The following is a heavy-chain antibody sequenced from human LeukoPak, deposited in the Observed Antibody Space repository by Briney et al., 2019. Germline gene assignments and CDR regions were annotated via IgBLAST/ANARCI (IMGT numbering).Heavy chain of an antibody. D-gene: IGHD4-23*01. J-gene: IGHJ4*02. V-gene: IGHV3-30*03. Sequence: GGSLRLSCAASGFIFSSYGMIWVRQAPGKGLEWVAGILYDGNNKYYADSVKGRFTISKDNSKNMLYLQMNSLRAEDAAVYYCARPNYGGNVFDYWGQGTLVTVSS. CDR2: ILYDGNNK. CDR1: GFIFSSYG. CDR3: ARPNYGGNVFDY.